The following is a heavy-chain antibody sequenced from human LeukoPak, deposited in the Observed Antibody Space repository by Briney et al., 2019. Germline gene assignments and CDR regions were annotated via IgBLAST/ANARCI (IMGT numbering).Heavy chain of an antibody. V-gene: IGHV4-34*01. Sequence: SETLSLTCAVYGGSFSGYYWSWIRQPPGKGLEWIGEINHSGSTNYNPSLKSRVTISVDTSKNQFSLKLSSVTAADTAVYYCARGVFRAYDSSGYPLNWFDPWGQGTLVTVSS. CDR1: GGSFSGYY. CDR2: INHSGST. D-gene: IGHD3-22*01. CDR3: ARGVFRAYDSSGYPLNWFDP. J-gene: IGHJ5*02.